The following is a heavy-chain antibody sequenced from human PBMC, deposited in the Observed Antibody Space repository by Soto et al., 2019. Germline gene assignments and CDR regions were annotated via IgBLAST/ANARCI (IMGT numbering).Heavy chain of an antibody. J-gene: IGHJ5*02. V-gene: IGHV3-53*01. CDR3: ARHRHPRGTVGATSPLDP. CDR1: GFSVSSNY. D-gene: IGHD1-26*01. Sequence: SLRLSFAISGFSVSSNYLSWVRQTPGKGLEWVSVHYSGGSTYYADSVQGRFTISRDKSNNTLYLQMRRVRAEDTAVYFCARHRHPRGTVGATSPLDPWGQGTQVTVSS. CDR2: HYSGGST.